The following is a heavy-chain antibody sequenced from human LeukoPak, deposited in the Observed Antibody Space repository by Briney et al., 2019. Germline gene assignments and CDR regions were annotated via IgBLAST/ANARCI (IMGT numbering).Heavy chain of an antibody. D-gene: IGHD2-15*01. Sequence: RPGGSLTLSCAVSGFTFDDYGMSWVRQVPGKGLEWVCGMNWNGGKIGYADSVKGRFTISRDSAKNSLYLQMNSLRAEDTALYHCAREGIDCSGGSCFSPYHYYMDVWGKGTTVTVSS. J-gene: IGHJ6*03. CDR2: MNWNGGKI. V-gene: IGHV3-20*01. CDR1: GFTFDDYG. CDR3: AREGIDCSGGSCFSPYHYYMDV.